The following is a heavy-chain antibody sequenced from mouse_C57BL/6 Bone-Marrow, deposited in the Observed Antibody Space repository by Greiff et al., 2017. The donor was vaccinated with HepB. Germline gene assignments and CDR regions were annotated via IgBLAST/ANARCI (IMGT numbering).Heavy chain of an antibody. CDR2: INPSSGYT. CDR3: ARRRSNYVGYYAMDY. CDR1: GYTFTSYW. D-gene: IGHD2-5*01. J-gene: IGHJ4*01. V-gene: IGHV1-7*01. Sequence: QVQLQQSGAELAKPGASVKLSCKASGYTFTSYWMHWVKQRPGQGLEWIGYINPSSGYTKYNQKFKDKATLTADKSSITAYMQLSNLTYEDSAVDYCARRRSNYVGYYAMDYWGQGTSVTVSS.